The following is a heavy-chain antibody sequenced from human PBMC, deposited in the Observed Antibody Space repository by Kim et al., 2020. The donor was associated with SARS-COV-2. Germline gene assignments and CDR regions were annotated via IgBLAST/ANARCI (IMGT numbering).Heavy chain of an antibody. CDR3: ARDRWDTDMVRLLDN. V-gene: IGHV3-33*01. Sequence: GGSLRLSCTASGFTFRTYGIHWVRQAPVRGLEWVAVIWHDGSKAYYADSVKGRFTVSRDNARDTAYLGMNSLRAEDTAVYYCARDRWDTDMVRLLDNWGQGTLVTGSS. D-gene: IGHD5-18*01. CDR1: GFTFRTYG. J-gene: IGHJ4*02. CDR2: IWHDGSKA.